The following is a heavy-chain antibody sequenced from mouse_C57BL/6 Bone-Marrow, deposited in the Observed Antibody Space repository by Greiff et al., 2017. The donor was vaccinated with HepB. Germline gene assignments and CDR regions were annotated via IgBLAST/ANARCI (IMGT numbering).Heavy chain of an antibody. D-gene: IGHD2-3*01. V-gene: IGHV1-55*01. Sequence: VQLQQPGAELVKPGASVKMSCKASGYTFTSYWITWVKQRPGQGLEWIGDIYPGSGSTNYNEKFKSKATLTVDTSSTSAYMQLSSLASEESAVYCCATPDGYWGQGTTLTVSS. CDR2: IYPGSGST. CDR1: GYTFTSYW. J-gene: IGHJ2*01. CDR3: ATPDGY.